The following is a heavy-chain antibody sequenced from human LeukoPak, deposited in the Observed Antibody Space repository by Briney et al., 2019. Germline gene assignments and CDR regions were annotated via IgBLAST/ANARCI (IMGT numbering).Heavy chain of an antibody. Sequence: GGSLRLSCAASGFTFSSYAMRWVRQAPGKGLEWVAVISYDGSNKYYADSVKGRFTISRDSSKNTLYLQMNSLRGEDTALYFCATDRGALGTDWGQGTLVTVSS. V-gene: IGHV3-30-3*01. J-gene: IGHJ4*02. CDR2: ISYDGSNK. CDR3: ATDRGALGTD. D-gene: IGHD3-10*01. CDR1: GFTFSSYA.